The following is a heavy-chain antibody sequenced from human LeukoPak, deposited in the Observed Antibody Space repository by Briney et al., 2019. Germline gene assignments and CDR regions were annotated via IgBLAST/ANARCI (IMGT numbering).Heavy chain of an antibody. CDR3: ARTVLTMVRGVIFSLDYYFDY. V-gene: IGHV3-11*03. Sequence: GGSLRLSCAASGFTVSSNYMSWIRQAPGKGLEWVSYISSSSSYTNYADSVKGRFTISRDNAKNSLYLQMNSLRAEDTAVYYCARTVLTMVRGVIFSLDYYFDYWGQGTLVTVSS. J-gene: IGHJ4*02. CDR1: GFTVSSNY. D-gene: IGHD3-10*01. CDR2: ISSSSSYT.